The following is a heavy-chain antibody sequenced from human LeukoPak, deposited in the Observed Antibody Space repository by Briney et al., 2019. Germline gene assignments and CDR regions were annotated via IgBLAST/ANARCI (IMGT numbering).Heavy chain of an antibody. CDR1: GVSISSSSYY. J-gene: IGHJ6*03. D-gene: IGHD3-10*01. CDR2: IHYSGST. Sequence: TSETLSLTCTVSGVSISSSSYYWGWIRQPPGKGLEWIGSIHYSGSTYYNSSLKSRVTISVDTSKNQFSLKVRYLTAADTAVYYCARSYYYGSGSYFLDYYYYYYYMDVWGKGTTVTISS. CDR3: ARSYYYGSGSYFLDYYYYYYYMDV. V-gene: IGHV4-39*01.